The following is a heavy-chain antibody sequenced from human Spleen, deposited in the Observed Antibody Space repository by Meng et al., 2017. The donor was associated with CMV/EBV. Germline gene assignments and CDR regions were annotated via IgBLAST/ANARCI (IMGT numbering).Heavy chain of an antibody. CDR2: IYYSGST. Sequence: SETLSLTCTVSGGSVSSGSYYWSWIRQPPGKGLEWIGYIYYSGSTNYNPSLKSRVTISVDTSKNQFSLKLSSVTAADTAVYYCARSSYCSSTTCYYGMDVWGHGTTVTVSS. CDR3: ARSSYCSSTTCYYGMDV. J-gene: IGHJ6*02. D-gene: IGHD2-2*01. V-gene: IGHV4-61*01. CDR1: GGSVSSGSYY.